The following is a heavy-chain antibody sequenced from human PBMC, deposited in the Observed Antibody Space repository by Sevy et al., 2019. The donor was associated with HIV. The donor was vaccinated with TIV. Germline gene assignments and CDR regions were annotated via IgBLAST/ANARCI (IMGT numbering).Heavy chain of an antibody. Sequence: GGSLRLSCAASGFTFSSYAMSWVRQAPGKGLEWVSAISGSGGSTYYADSVKGRFTISRDNSKNTLYLQMNSLRAEDTAVYYCAKKYLHLRFLEWWSFDYWGQGTLVTVSS. CDR2: ISGSGGST. D-gene: IGHD3-3*01. CDR1: GFTFSSYA. V-gene: IGHV3-23*01. CDR3: AKKYLHLRFLEWWSFDY. J-gene: IGHJ4*02.